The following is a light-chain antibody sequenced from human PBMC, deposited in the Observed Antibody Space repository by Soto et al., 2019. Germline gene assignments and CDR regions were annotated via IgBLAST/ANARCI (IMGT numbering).Light chain of an antibody. V-gene: IGKV3-20*01. Sequence: IVLTQSPATLSLSPGDRATLSCRASQSVSGNDLAWYQQKPGQAPSLLISGVSNRATGTPDRFSGSGSGTDFTLTISSLEPEDFAVFYCHQYGISPPTFGPGTKVDIK. J-gene: IGKJ1*01. CDR3: HQYGISPPT. CDR2: GVS. CDR1: QSVSGND.